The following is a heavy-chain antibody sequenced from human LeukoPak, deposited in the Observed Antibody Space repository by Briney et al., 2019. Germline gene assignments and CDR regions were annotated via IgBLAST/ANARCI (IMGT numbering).Heavy chain of an antibody. Sequence: ASVKVSCKASGYTFTGYYMHWVRQAPGQGLEWMGWINPNSGGTNYAQKFQGRVTMTRDTSISTAYMELSRLRSDDTAVYYCARDLYYYDSSGYGVWGQGTLVTVSS. J-gene: IGHJ4*02. CDR1: GYTFTGYY. CDR2: INPNSGGT. CDR3: ARDLYYYDSSGYGV. V-gene: IGHV1-2*02. D-gene: IGHD3-22*01.